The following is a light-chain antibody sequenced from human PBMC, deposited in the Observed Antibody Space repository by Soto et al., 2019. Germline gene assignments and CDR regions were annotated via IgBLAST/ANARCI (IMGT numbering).Light chain of an antibody. CDR2: GAS. CDR1: QNVGTN. Sequence: IVMTQSPATLSVSPGEGVTLSCRASQNVGTNLAWYQQKPGQAPRLLIYGASTRATGIPATFSGSGSGTEFTLTISSLQPEEFAIYYCQQYNSWAFTFGGGTKVEIK. CDR3: QQYNSWAFT. J-gene: IGKJ4*02. V-gene: IGKV3D-15*01.